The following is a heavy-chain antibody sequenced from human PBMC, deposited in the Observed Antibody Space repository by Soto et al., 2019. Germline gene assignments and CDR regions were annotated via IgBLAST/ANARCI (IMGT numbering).Heavy chain of an antibody. CDR3: ARAPYYDTTAFFDY. J-gene: IGHJ4*02. V-gene: IGHV4-30-2*01. CDR1: GGSISGGGYY. CDR2: IHDSGST. D-gene: IGHD3-22*01. Sequence: QLQLQESGSGLVKPSQTLSLTCAVSGGSISGGGYYWGWIRHPPGKGLEWIGYIHDSGSTYYNPSLKSRVTISVDTSKNQFSLKLSSVTAADTAVYYCARAPYYDTTAFFDYWGQGTLVTVSS.